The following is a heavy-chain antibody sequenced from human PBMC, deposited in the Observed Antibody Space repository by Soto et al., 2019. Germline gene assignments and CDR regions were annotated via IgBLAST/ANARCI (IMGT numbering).Heavy chain of an antibody. V-gene: IGHV4-31*03. J-gene: IGHJ3*02. Sequence: QVQLQESGPALVKPSQTLSLTCTVSGGSISSGGYYWSWIRQHPGKGLEWIGYIYYSGSTYYNPSLKSRVTISVDTSKNQFSLKLSSVTAADTAVYYCARESANYGDYVKAFDIWGQGTMVTVSS. D-gene: IGHD4-17*01. CDR3: ARESANYGDYVKAFDI. CDR1: GGSISSGGYY. CDR2: IYYSGST.